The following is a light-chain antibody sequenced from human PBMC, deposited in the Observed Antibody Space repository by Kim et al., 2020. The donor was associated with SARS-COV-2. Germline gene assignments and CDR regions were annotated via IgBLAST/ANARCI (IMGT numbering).Light chain of an antibody. CDR2: GAS. J-gene: IGKJ4*01. V-gene: IGKV3-15*01. CDR3: QQYNSWPPLT. CDR1: QTVSSN. Sequence: EIVLTQSPATLSVSPGERATLSCRASQTVSSNLAWYQQKPGQAPRLLIYGASTRATDIPPRFSGSGAGTEFTLTISSLQSEDFAVYYCQQYNSWPPLTFGGGTKVDIK.